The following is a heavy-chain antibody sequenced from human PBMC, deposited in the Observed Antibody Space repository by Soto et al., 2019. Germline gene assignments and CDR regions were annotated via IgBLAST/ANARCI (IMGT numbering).Heavy chain of an antibody. J-gene: IGHJ4*02. D-gene: IGHD3-10*01. CDR1: GSPFDSFD. CDR2: ISYDGSSE. Sequence: PGVSLRLSCRVSGSPFDSFDMHCVRQSPGKGLEWVADISYDGSSEYYADSVKGRFTISRDNSKDTLYLQMNSMRGEDTAVYYCTKGLKSSSGSYQQEFAYWGQGTLVTVSS. V-gene: IGHV3-30*18. CDR3: TKGLKSSSGSYQQEFAY.